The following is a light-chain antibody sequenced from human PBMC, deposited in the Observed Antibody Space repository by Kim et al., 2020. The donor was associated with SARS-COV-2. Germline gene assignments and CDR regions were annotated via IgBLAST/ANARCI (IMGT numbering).Light chain of an antibody. CDR1: HSVNNW. CDR2: TSS. V-gene: IGKV1-12*01. J-gene: IGKJ2*01. Sequence: SASVGDRVTITGRASHSVNNWVAWYQQRPGNAPRLLIHTSSKLQSGVPSRFSGSGSDSFFTLIITNLQPEDFATYYCQQSHIFPYTFGQGTKLEI. CDR3: QQSHIFPYT.